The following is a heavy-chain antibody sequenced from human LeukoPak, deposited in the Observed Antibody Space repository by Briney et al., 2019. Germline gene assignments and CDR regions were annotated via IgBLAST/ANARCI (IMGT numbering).Heavy chain of an antibody. Sequence: GGSLRLSCAASGFTFSNVAMSWVRQAPGKGLQWVSAISDSGGGTFYADSVKGRFTISRDNSKNTLYLQMNSLRAEDTALYYCAKVGVGWVAFEYWGQGTLVTVSS. V-gene: IGHV3-23*01. CDR1: GFTFSNVA. CDR2: ISDSGGGT. J-gene: IGHJ4*02. D-gene: IGHD3-16*01. CDR3: AKVGVGWVAFEY.